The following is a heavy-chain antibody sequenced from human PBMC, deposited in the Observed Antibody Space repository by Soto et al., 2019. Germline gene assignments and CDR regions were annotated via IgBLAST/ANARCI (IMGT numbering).Heavy chain of an antibody. D-gene: IGHD3-10*01. J-gene: IGHJ6*02. Sequence: QVQVVQSGAEVKQPGSSVKVSCKTSGGSFMSQAISWVRQAPGQGPEWMGGIIPFSGTVTYTQRFQGRLTLTADEPTKTAYMELSSLRSEDTAVYYCARGSYDSYAGFFGMDVWGQGTKVTVS. CDR3: ARGSYDSYAGFFGMDV. V-gene: IGHV1-69*01. CDR2: IIPFSGTV. CDR1: GGSFMSQA.